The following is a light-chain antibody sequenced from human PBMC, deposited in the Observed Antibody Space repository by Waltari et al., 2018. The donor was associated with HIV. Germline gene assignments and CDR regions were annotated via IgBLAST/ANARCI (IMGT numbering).Light chain of an antibody. CDR1: QSVSSGD. Sequence: EIVLTQSPGTLSFSPRERATLSCRASQSVSSGDLAWYQQKPGQAPRLLIYGASSRATGIPDRFSGSGSGTDFTLTISRLEPEDFAVYYCQQYASSFTFGPGTKVDIK. CDR2: GAS. V-gene: IGKV3-20*01. CDR3: QQYASSFT. J-gene: IGKJ3*01.